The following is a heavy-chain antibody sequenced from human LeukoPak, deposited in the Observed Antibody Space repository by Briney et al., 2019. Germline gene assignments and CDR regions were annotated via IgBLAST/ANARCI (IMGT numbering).Heavy chain of an antibody. CDR1: GFTFSSYA. Sequence: PGGSLRLSCAASGFTFSSYALSWVRQAPGKGLEWVSGITDSGTGTYYADSVKGRFTISRDNSKNTLYLQMNSLRAEDTAVYYCAKESGYYDSSGYYAWGQGTLVTVSS. V-gene: IGHV3-23*01. CDR3: AKESGYYDSSGYYA. D-gene: IGHD3-22*01. J-gene: IGHJ5*02. CDR2: ITDSGTGT.